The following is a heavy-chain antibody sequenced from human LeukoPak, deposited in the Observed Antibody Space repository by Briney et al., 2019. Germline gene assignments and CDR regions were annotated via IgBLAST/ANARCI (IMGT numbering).Heavy chain of an antibody. D-gene: IGHD3-3*01. V-gene: IGHV1-69*05. J-gene: IGHJ4*02. CDR2: IIPIFGTA. CDR1: GGTFSSYA. Sequence: GASVKVSCKASGGTFSSYAISWAREAPGQGLEWMGGIIPIFGTANYAQKFQGRVTITTDESTSTAYMELSSLRSEDTAVYYCAREGSSLRFLGIQYYFDYWGQGTLVAVSS. CDR3: AREGSSLRFLGIQYYFDY.